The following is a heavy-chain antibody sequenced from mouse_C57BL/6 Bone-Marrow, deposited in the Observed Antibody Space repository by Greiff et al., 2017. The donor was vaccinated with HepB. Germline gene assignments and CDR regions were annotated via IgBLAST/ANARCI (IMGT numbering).Heavy chain of an antibody. Sequence: EVNLVESGGGLVKPGGSLKLSCAASGFTFSSYAMSWVRQTPEKRLEWVATISDGGSYTYYPDNVKGRFTISRDNAKNNLYLQMSHLKSEDTAMYYCARVITTVVEAMDYWGQGTSVTVSS. CDR3: ARVITTVVEAMDY. V-gene: IGHV5-4*03. CDR1: GFTFSSYA. J-gene: IGHJ4*01. CDR2: ISDGGSYT. D-gene: IGHD1-1*01.